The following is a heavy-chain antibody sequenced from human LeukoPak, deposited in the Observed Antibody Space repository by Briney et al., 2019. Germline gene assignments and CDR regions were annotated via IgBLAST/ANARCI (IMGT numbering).Heavy chain of an antibody. Sequence: GASVKVSCKPSGYTFTDSYIHWVRQAPGVGLQWMGWISPNNGDTKYAEDFQDRVTMTGDTSINTAYMELTGLTPDDTAVYYCVRSPIGASAYWGRGTLVTVSS. D-gene: IGHD3-10*01. J-gene: IGHJ4*02. CDR3: VRSPIGASAY. CDR2: ISPNNGDT. CDR1: GYTFTDSY. V-gene: IGHV1-2*02.